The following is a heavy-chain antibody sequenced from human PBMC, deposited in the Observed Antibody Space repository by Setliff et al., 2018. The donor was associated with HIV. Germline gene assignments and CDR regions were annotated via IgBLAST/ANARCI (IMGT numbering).Heavy chain of an antibody. CDR1: GYTFTSYG. D-gene: IGHD3-22*01. Sequence: ASVTVSCKASGYTFTSYGISWVRQAPGQGREWMGWISAYNGNTNYAQKPQGRLTITTDTSTSTAYMELRSLRSDDTAVYYCARLIVLSASSPPNAFDILGQGTMVNVSS. J-gene: IGHJ3*02. CDR2: ISAYNGNT. V-gene: IGHV1-18*01. CDR3: ARLIVLSASSPPNAFDI.